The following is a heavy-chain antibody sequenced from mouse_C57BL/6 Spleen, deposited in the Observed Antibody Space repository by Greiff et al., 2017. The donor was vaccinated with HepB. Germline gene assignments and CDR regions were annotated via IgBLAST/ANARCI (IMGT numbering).Heavy chain of an antibody. CDR2: IDPETGGT. V-gene: IGHV1-15*01. J-gene: IGHJ3*01. CDR1: GYTFTDYE. Sequence: VQLQQSGAELVRPGASVTLSCKASGYTFTDYEMHWVKQTPVHGLEWIGAIDPETGGTAYNQKFKGKAILTADKSSSTAYMELRSLTSEDSAVYYGTRYYYGSSSFAYWGQGTLVTVSA. CDR3: TRYYYGSSSFAY. D-gene: IGHD1-1*01.